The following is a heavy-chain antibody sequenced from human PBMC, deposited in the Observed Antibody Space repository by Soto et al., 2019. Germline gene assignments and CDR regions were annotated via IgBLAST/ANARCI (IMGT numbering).Heavy chain of an antibody. D-gene: IGHD3-3*01. CDR3: ARERFLEWLSYFDY. J-gene: IGHJ4*02. CDR1: GGSISSYY. V-gene: IGHV4-59*01. CDR2: IYYSGST. Sequence: SETLSLTCTVSGGSISSYYWSWIRQPPGKGLEWIGYIYYSGSTNYNPSLKSRVTISVDTSKNQFSLKLSSVTAADTAVYYCARERFLEWLSYFDYWGQGTLVTVSS.